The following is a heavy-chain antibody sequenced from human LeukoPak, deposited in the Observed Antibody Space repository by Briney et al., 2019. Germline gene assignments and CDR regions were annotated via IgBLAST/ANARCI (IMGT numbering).Heavy chain of an antibody. CDR1: GYSFTSRL. J-gene: IGHJ6*02. CDR3: ARGLASCGGDCYSGRYYYYAMDV. Sequence: ASVKVSFMASGYSFTSRLIHWVRQAPGQGAEWMGLINPSGGSTRYAQRFQGRVTMTSDTSTGTVDMELSSMRSEDTAVYFCARGLASCGGDCYSGRYYYYAMDVWGQGTTVTVAS. CDR2: INPSGGST. V-gene: IGHV1-46*01. D-gene: IGHD2-21*02.